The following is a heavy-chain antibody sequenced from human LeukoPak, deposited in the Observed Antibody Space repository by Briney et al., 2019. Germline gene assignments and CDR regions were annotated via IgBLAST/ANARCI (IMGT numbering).Heavy chain of an antibody. CDR1: GFTFSRYW. J-gene: IGHJ4*02. CDR3: ARERVMYYYGAGSPDY. Sequence: GGSLRLSCAASGFTFSRYWMHWVRQGSGKGLVWVSRINSDGSSTSYADSVKGRFTISRDNAKNTLYLQMNSLRAEDTAVYYCARERVMYYYGAGSPDYWGQGTLVTVSS. CDR2: INSDGSST. V-gene: IGHV3-74*01. D-gene: IGHD3-10*01.